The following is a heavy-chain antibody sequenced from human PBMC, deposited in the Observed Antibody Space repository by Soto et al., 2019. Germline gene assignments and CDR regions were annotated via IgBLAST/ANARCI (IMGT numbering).Heavy chain of an antibody. CDR1: GFTFGRYV. Sequence: QVQLVESGGGVVQPGRSLRLSCAASGFTFGRYVIHWLRQAPGTVLEWVAAMSYDGGSQYYTDSVKGRFTISRVKSKNTLYLQMSSLRSEDTGTYYCARVLVEVTINSACDFLGQGTIVTVSS. V-gene: IGHV3-30-3*01. J-gene: IGHJ3*01. D-gene: IGHD3-10*01. CDR3: ARVLVEVTINSACDF. CDR2: MSYDGGSQ.